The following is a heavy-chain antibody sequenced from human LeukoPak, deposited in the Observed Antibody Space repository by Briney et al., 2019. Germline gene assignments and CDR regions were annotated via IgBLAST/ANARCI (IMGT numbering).Heavy chain of an antibody. CDR2: IIPIFGTA. D-gene: IGHD6-13*01. J-gene: IGHJ4*02. CDR1: GGTFSSYA. V-gene: IGHV1-69*06. Sequence: SVKVSCKASGGTFSSYAISWVRQAPGQGLEWMGGIIPIFGTANYAQKFQGRVTITADKSTSTAYTELSSLRSEDTAVYYCARGKAAADHAHWGQGTLVTVSS. CDR3: ARGKAAADHAH.